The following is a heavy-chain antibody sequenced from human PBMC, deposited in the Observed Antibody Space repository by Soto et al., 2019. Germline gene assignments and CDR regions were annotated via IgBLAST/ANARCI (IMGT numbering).Heavy chain of an antibody. CDR3: ARDGYDGSGSPYPAY. J-gene: IGHJ4*02. V-gene: IGHV4-59*01. D-gene: IGHD3-10*01. Sequence: SETLSLTCSVSGGSMSEYFWSLIRQSPGRGLEWIGYIYYLGSTDYNPSLKSRVTISVDTSKRQFSLRLTSVTAADTAVYYCARDGYDGSGSPYPAYWGPGTQVTVSS. CDR1: GGSMSEYF. CDR2: IYYLGST.